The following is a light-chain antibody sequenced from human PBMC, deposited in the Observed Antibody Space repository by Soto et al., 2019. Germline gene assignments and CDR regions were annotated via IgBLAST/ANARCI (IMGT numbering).Light chain of an antibody. V-gene: IGKV3-15*01. Sequence: EIVMTQSPATLSVSPGERATLSCRASQSVSSNLAWYQQKPGQAPRLLIYGASARATLIPARFSGSGSGTEFTLTISSLQSEDFAVYYCQQYNNWPRTFGQGTKLAIK. J-gene: IGKJ2*01. CDR1: QSVSSN. CDR2: GAS. CDR3: QQYNNWPRT.